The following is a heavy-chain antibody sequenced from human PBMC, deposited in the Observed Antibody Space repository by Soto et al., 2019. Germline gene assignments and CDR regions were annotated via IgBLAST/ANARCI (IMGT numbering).Heavy chain of an antibody. Sequence: SETLSLTCTVSGGSISSYYWSWIRQPPGKGLEWIGYIYYSGSTDYNPSLKSRVTISIDTSKNQFSLKLRSVTAADTAVYYCARAHYGDYGYGMDVWGQGTTVTVSS. CDR3: ARAHYGDYGYGMDV. V-gene: IGHV4-59*12. CDR2: IYYSGST. J-gene: IGHJ6*02. D-gene: IGHD4-17*01. CDR1: GGSISSYY.